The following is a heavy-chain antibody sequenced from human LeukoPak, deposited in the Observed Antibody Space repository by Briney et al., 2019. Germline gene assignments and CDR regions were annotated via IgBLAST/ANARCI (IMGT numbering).Heavy chain of an antibody. J-gene: IGHJ5*02. CDR1: GGSISSYY. CDR3: ARGIVVPAAIAGNWFDP. D-gene: IGHD2-2*02. CDR2: IYYSGST. V-gene: IGHV4-59*01. Sequence: SETLSLTCTVSGGSISSYYWSWIRQPPGKGLEWIGYIYYSGSTNYNPSLKSRATISVDTSKNQFSLKLSSVTAADTAVYYCARGIVVPAAIAGNWFDPWGQGTLVTVSS.